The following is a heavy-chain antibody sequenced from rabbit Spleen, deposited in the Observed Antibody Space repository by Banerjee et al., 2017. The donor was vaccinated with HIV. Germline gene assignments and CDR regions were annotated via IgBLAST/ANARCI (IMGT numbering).Heavy chain of an antibody. Sequence: QSLEESGGDLVKPGASLTLTCIASGFSFSSSYYMCWVRQAPGKGLEWIGCIATGSGSAYYASWAKGRFTSSKTSSTTVTLQMASLTAADTATYFCAKSYDGYGYAIDLWGQGTLVTVS. CDR3: AKSYDGYGYAIDL. CDR2: IATGSGSA. CDR1: GFSFSSSYY. V-gene: IGHV1S40*01. D-gene: IGHD6-1*01. J-gene: IGHJ3*01.